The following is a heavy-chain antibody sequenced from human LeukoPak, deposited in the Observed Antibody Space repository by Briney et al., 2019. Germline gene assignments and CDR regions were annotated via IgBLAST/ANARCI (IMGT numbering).Heavy chain of an antibody. Sequence: GGSLRLSCAASGFTFSSYSMNWVRQPPGKGLEWLSYINGRGDSIFYADSVKGRFTVSRDNAKNSLYLQMNSLRAEDTAVYFCARGHSPLNWGQGTLVTVSS. CDR2: INGRGDSI. D-gene: IGHD2-15*01. V-gene: IGHV3-48*04. J-gene: IGHJ4*02. CDR1: GFTFSSYS. CDR3: ARGHSPLN.